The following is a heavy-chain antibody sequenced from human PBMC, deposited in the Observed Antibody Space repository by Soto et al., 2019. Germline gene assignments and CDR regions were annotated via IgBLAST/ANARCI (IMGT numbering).Heavy chain of an antibody. D-gene: IGHD1-1*01. CDR3: AREHWMRYDY. J-gene: IGHJ4*02. CDR1: GGSISSGGYY. CDR2: IYYSGST. Sequence: SETLSLTCTVSGGSISSGGYYWSWIRQHPGKGLEWIGYIYYSGSTYYNPSLKSRVTISVDTSKNQFSLKLSSVTAADTAVYYCAREHWMRYDYWGQGTLVTVSS. V-gene: IGHV4-31*03.